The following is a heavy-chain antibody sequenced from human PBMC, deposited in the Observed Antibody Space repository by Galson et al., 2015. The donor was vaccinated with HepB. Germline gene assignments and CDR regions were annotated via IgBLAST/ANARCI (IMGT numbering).Heavy chain of an antibody. CDR2: IYYSGST. D-gene: IGHD6-13*01. CDR3: AREIRYSSSWYGWWFDP. J-gene: IGHJ5*02. V-gene: IGHV4-59*01. Sequence: ETLSLTCTVSGGSISSYYWSWIRQPPGKGLEWIGYIYYSGSTNYNPSLKSRVTISVDTSKNQFSLKLSSVTAADTAVYYCAREIRYSSSWYGWWFDPWGQGTLVTVSS. CDR1: GGSISSYY.